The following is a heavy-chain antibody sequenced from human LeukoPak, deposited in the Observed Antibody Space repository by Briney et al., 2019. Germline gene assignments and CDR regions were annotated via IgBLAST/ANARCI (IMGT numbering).Heavy chain of an antibody. CDR1: GGSFSDYY. J-gene: IGHJ4*02. V-gene: IGHV4-34*01. D-gene: IGHD6-13*01. Sequence: SETLSLTCAVYGGSFSDYYWSWIRQPPGKGLEWIGEINHSGSTNYNPSLKSRVTISVDTSKNQFSLRLSSVTAADTAVYYCARVTGYVMEDYFDYWGQGTLVTVSS. CDR3: ARVTGYVMEDYFDY. CDR2: INHSGST.